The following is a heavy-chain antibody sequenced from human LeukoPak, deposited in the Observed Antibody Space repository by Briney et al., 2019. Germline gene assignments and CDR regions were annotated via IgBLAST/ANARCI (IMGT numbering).Heavy chain of an antibody. J-gene: IGHJ4*02. CDR1: GFTFDDYA. D-gene: IGHD3-3*01. CDR2: ISGDGGTS. V-gene: IGHV3-43*02. Sequence: GGSLRLSCAASGFTFDDYAMHWVRQGPGKGLEWVSLISGDGGTSYYADSMKGRFTISRDNSKSSLYLQINSLSTEDTALYYCAKDINDFWSGYYAPLDYWGQGTLVTVSS. CDR3: AKDINDFWSGYYAPLDY.